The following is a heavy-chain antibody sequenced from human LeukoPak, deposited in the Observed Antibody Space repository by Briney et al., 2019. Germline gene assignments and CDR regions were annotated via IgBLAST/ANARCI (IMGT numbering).Heavy chain of an antibody. CDR2: ISSSSSTI. V-gene: IGHV3-48*01. Sequence: PGGSLRLSCAASGFTFSSYSMNWVRQAPEKGMEWVSYISSSSSTIYYADSVKGRFTISRDNAKNSLYLQMNSLRAEDTAVYYCARDPRIIAAAGTGIYWGQGTLVTVSS. J-gene: IGHJ4*02. CDR3: ARDPRIIAAAGTGIY. CDR1: GFTFSSYS. D-gene: IGHD6-13*01.